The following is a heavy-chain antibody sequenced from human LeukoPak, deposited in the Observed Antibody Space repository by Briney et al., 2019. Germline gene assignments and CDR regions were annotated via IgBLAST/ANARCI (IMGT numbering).Heavy chain of an antibody. CDR1: GYTFTSYD. D-gene: IGHD2-2*02. Sequence: ASVKVSCKASGYTFTSYDINWVRQATGQGLEWMGWMNPNSGNTGYAQKFQGRVTITADKSTSTAYMELSSLRSEDTAVYYCARARYCSSTSCYSWFDPWGQGTLVAVSS. J-gene: IGHJ5*02. CDR2: MNPNSGNT. V-gene: IGHV1-8*01. CDR3: ARARYCSSTSCYSWFDP.